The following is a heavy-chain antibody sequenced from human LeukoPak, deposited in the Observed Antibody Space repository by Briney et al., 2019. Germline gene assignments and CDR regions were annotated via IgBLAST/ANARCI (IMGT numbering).Heavy chain of an antibody. V-gene: IGHV3-21*01. CDR2: ISSSSSYI. D-gene: IGHD3-22*01. J-gene: IGHJ4*02. Sequence: GGSLRLSCAASGFNFRCHSKICVRQAPGKGLEWVSSISSSSSYIYYADSVKGRFTISRDNAKNSLYLQMNSLRAEDTAVYYCARAITYYYDSSGPLSFWGQGTLVTVSS. CDR1: GFNFRCHS. CDR3: ARAITYYYDSSGPLSF.